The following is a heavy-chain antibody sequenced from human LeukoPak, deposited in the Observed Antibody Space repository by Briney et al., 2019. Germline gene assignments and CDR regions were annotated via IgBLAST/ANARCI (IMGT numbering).Heavy chain of an antibody. V-gene: IGHV3-21*01. D-gene: IGHD5-12*01. Sequence: PGGSLRLSCAASGFSLSSYSMNWVRQAPGKGLEWVSSISSSSSYIYYGDSVKGRFTISRDNAKNSLYLQMNSLRAEDTAVYYCARPRSGYDWTNCFGLDVWGQGTTVTVSS. CDR2: ISSSSSYI. J-gene: IGHJ6*02. CDR3: ARPRSGYDWTNCFGLDV. CDR1: GFSLSSYS.